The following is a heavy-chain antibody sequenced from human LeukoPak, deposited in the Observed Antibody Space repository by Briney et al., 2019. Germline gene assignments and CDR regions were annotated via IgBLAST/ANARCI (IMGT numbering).Heavy chain of an antibody. V-gene: IGHV3-30*18. CDR1: GFTFSSYG. J-gene: IGHJ4*02. CDR3: AKDTCGDCALFDY. CDR2: ISYDGSNK. Sequence: GGSLRLSCAASGFTFSSYGMHWVRQAPGKGLEWVAVISYDGSNKYYADSVKGRFTISRDNSKNTLYLQMNSLRAEDTAVYYCAKDTCGDCALFDYWGQGTLVTVSS. D-gene: IGHD2-21*02.